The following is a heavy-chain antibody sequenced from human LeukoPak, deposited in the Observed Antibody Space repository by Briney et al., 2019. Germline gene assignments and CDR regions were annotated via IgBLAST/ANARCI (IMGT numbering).Heavy chain of an antibody. J-gene: IGHJ6*03. V-gene: IGHV4-59*08. Sequence: SETLSLTCTVSGASISSYYWSWIRQPPGKGLEWIGYIYYSGSTNYNHSPKSRVTISVDTTKNQFSLQLSSVTAADTAVYYCARRGLLWFSPDYYYYMDVWGKGTMVTVSS. CDR2: IYYSGST. CDR3: ARRGLLWFSPDYYYYMDV. D-gene: IGHD3-10*01. CDR1: GASISSYY.